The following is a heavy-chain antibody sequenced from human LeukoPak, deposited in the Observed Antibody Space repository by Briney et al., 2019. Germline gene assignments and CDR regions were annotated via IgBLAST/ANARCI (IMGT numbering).Heavy chain of an antibody. CDR3: ARSGGSFVLRYFDWFDPGNAFDI. D-gene: IGHD3-9*01. V-gene: IGHV1-2*02. Sequence: ASVKVSCKASGYTFTGYYMHWVRQAPGQGLEWMGWINPNSGGTNYAQKFQGRVTMTRDTSISTAYMELSRLRSDDTAVYYCARSGGSFVLRYFDWFDPGNAFDIWGQGTMVTVSS. CDR1: GYTFTGYY. J-gene: IGHJ3*02. CDR2: INPNSGGT.